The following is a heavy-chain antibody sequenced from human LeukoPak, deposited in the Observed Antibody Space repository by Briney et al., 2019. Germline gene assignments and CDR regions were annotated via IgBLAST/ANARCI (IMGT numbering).Heavy chain of an antibody. J-gene: IGHJ4*02. CDR2: ITGSGGVA. D-gene: IGHD3-22*01. CDR1: GFSFSDYA. V-gene: IGHV3-23*01. CDR3: AKDGLYYDGSTHIYYFDY. Sequence: GGSLRLSCAASGFSFSDYAMAWVRQAPGKGLEWVSVITGSGGVAHYAGSVKGRFTISRDNSKNTLYLQMNNLRVEDTARYYCAKDGLYYDGSTHIYYFDYWGQGTLVAVSS.